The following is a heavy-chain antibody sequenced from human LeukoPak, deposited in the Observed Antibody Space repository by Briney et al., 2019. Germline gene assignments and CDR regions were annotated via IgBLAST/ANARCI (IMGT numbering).Heavy chain of an antibody. V-gene: IGHV3-21*01. Sequence: GGSLRLYCAASGFTFSSYSMNWVRQAPGKGLEWVSSISSSSSYIYYADSVKARFTISRANAKNSLYLQMNSLRAEDTAVYYCARDPLAYCSAGSFNWFDPWGQGTLVTVSS. J-gene: IGHJ5*02. CDR3: ARDPLAYCSAGSFNWFDP. D-gene: IGHD2-15*01. CDR1: GFTFSSYS. CDR2: ISSSSSYI.